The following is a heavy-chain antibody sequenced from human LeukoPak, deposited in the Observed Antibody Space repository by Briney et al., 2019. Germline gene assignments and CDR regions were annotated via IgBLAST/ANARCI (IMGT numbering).Heavy chain of an antibody. V-gene: IGHV3-64*01. J-gene: IGHJ4*02. CDR2: ISSNGGTK. CDR3: ARVSRAGVGDY. Sequence: GGSLRLSCAASGFTFSSYAMHWVRQAPGKGLEYVSAISSNGGTKYYANFVKGRLTFSKNNSKTTLYLKMGTLRAEDMAVYYWARVSRAGVGDYWGQGTLVTVSS. CDR1: GFTFSSYA. D-gene: IGHD2-8*01.